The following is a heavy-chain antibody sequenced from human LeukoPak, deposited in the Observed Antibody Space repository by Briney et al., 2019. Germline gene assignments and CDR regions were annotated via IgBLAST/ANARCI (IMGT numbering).Heavy chain of an antibody. D-gene: IGHD2-2*01. Sequence: ASVTVSCEASGYTFTSYGISWVRQAPGQGLEWMGWISAYNGNTNYAQKLQGRVTMTTDTSTSTAYMELRSLRSDDTAVYYCARDLGSTSRFDYWGQGTLVTVSS. V-gene: IGHV1-18*01. CDR3: ARDLGSTSRFDY. CDR2: ISAYNGNT. CDR1: GYTFTSYG. J-gene: IGHJ4*02.